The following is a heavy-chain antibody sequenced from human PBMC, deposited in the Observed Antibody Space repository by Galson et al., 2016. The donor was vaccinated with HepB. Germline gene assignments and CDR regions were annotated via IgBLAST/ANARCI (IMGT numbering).Heavy chain of an antibody. CDR1: GFTFSRFW. CDR3: ARAGGWLQKDFDY. Sequence: SLRLSCAASGFTFSRFWIHWVRQVPGKGLVWVSRINGFGISTSYADFGKGRFTISRDNAKNTVYLQMNSLRAEDTAVYYCARAGGWLQKDFDYWGQGTLVTVSS. CDR2: INGFGIST. J-gene: IGHJ4*02. V-gene: IGHV3-74*01. D-gene: IGHD5-24*01.